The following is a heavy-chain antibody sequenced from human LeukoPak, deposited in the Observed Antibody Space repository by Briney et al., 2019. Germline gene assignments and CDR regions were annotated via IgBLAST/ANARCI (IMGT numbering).Heavy chain of an antibody. CDR3: AKGIVAGRVRAFDI. Sequence: PGGSLRLSCAASGFTFDDYAMHWVRQAPGKGLEWVSGISWNGGSIGYADSVRGRFTISRDNAKNSLYLQMNSLRAEDMALYYCAKGIVAGRVRAFDIWGQGTMVTVSS. J-gene: IGHJ3*02. D-gene: IGHD6-19*01. CDR1: GFTFDDYA. CDR2: ISWNGGSI. V-gene: IGHV3-9*03.